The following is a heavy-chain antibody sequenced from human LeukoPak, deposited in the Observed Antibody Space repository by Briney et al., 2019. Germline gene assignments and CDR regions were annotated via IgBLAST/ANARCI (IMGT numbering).Heavy chain of an antibody. CDR3: ARFDSSGYYYGIDY. D-gene: IGHD3-22*01. CDR2: IIPILGIA. Sequence: ASVKVSCKASGGTFSSYAISWVRQAPGQGLGWMGRIIPILGIANYAQKFQGRVTITADKSTSTAYMELSSLRSEDTAVYYCARFDSSGYYYGIDYWGQGTLVTVSS. J-gene: IGHJ4*02. CDR1: GGTFSSYA. V-gene: IGHV1-69*04.